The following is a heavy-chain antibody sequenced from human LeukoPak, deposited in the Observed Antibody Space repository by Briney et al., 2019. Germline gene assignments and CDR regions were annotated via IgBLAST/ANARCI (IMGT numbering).Heavy chain of an antibody. Sequence: GGSLRLSCAVSRFTFSSYGMHWVRQAPSKGREWVAVIWYDGSNKYYADSVKGRVTISRDNAKKTLYLQMNSLRAENTAVYYCAKGSYGDYHEAFDIWGQGTMVTVSS. CDR2: IWYDGSNK. D-gene: IGHD4-17*01. J-gene: IGHJ3*02. V-gene: IGHV3-33*03. CDR1: RFTFSSYG. CDR3: AKGSYGDYHEAFDI.